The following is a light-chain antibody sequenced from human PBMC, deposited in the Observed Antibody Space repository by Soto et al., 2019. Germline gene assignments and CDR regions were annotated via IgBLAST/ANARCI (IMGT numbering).Light chain of an antibody. J-gene: IGKJ5*01. CDR3: QQYDSWPPIT. Sequence: EIVMTQSPATLSVSPGERATLSCRASQSVGSSLAWYQQDPGQAPRLLIYGASTRATGIPARFSGSGSGTEFTLTVSSLQSEDFAVYYCQQYDSWPPITFGQGTRLEIK. CDR2: GAS. V-gene: IGKV3D-15*01. CDR1: QSVGSS.